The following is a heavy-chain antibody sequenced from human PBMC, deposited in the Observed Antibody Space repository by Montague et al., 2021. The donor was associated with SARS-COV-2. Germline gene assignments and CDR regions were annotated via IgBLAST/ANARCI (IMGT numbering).Heavy chain of an antibody. V-gene: IGHV2-70*01. CDR3: ARSYGTTVVTRAFDY. Sequence: PALVKPTQTLTLTCTFSGFSLSTSGMCVSWIRQPPGKALEWLTLIDWDDDKHYSTSLKTRLTIPKDTSKNQVVLTMTSMDPVGTATYYCARSYGTTVVTRAFDYWGQGTLVTVSS. J-gene: IGHJ4*02. CDR2: IDWDDDK. D-gene: IGHD4-23*01. CDR1: GFSLSTSGMC.